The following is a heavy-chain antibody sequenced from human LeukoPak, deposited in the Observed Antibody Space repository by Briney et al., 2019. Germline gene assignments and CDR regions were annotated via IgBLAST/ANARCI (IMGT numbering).Heavy chain of an antibody. J-gene: IGHJ5*02. V-gene: IGHV3-23*01. CDR2: IIGSGGNT. CDR1: GFTFSIYA. D-gene: IGHD2-15*01. Sequence: GGSLRLSCAASGFTFSIYAMSWVRQAPGKGLDWVSTIIGSGGNTYYAGSVKGRFTISRDNSKNTLYLQMNSLRVEDTAIYYCAGVAALADTWGRGTLVTVSS. CDR3: AGVAALADT.